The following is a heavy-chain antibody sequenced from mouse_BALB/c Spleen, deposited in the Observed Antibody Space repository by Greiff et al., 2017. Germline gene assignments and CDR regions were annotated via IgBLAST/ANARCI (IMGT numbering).Heavy chain of an antibody. CDR2: ISSGSSTI. Sequence: EVQVVESGGGLVQPGGSRKLSCAASGFTFSSFGMHWVRQAPEKGLEWVAYISSGSSTIYYADTVKGRFTISRDNPKNTLFLQMTSLRSEDTAMYYCARSWRYDEGGYYAMDYWGQGTSVTVSS. V-gene: IGHV5-17*02. CDR1: GFTFSSFG. D-gene: IGHD2-14*01. CDR3: ARSWRYDEGGYYAMDY. J-gene: IGHJ4*01.